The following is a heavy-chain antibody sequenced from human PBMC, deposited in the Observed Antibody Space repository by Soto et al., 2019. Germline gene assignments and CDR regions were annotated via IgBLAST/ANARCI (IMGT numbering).Heavy chain of an antibody. CDR2: ISGSGGST. Sequence: GSLRLSCAASGLTFSSYAMSWFRQAPGKGLEWVSAISGSGGSTYYADSVKGRFTISRDNSKNTLYLQMNSLRAEDTAVYYCAKDRRPFSPYDFWSGFLGHDYWGQGTLVTVSS. CDR3: AKDRRPFSPYDFWSGFLGHDY. D-gene: IGHD3-3*01. J-gene: IGHJ4*02. CDR1: GLTFSSYA. V-gene: IGHV3-23*01.